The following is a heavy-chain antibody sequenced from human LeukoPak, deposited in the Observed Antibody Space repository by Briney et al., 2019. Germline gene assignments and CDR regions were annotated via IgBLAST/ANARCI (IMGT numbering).Heavy chain of an antibody. J-gene: IGHJ5*02. D-gene: IGHD6-19*01. CDR1: GGSINNYY. Sequence: KPSETLSLTCTVSGGSINNYYWSWIRQPPGKGLEWIGYIYYSGSTNYNPSLKSRVTISVDTSKNQFSLKLSSVTAADTAVYYCATMKSGYRSGWSNWFDPWGQGTLVTVSS. V-gene: IGHV4-59*01. CDR3: ATMKSGYRSGWSNWFDP. CDR2: IYYSGST.